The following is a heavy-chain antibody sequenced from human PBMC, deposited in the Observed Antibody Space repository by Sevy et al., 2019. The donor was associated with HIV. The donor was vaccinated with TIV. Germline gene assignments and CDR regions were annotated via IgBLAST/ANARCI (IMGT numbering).Heavy chain of an antibody. CDR2: VYPNSGGT. CDR1: GYTFTAYH. Sequence: ASVKVSCKAYGYTFTAYHMHWIRQAPGQGLEWMGWVYPNSGGTEYAQKFQGRVTMTTDTSINTAYLELSGLRSDDTAMYYCSRETWYFANWGQGTLVTVSS. V-gene: IGHV1-2*02. D-gene: IGHD6-13*01. CDR3: SRETWYFAN. J-gene: IGHJ4*02.